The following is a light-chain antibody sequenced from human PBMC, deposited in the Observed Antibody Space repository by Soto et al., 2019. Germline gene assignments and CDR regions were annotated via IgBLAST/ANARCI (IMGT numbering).Light chain of an antibody. CDR3: HQYGISP. CDR1: QSVSTY. CDR2: DAS. Sequence: EIVLTQSPATLSLSPGERATLSCRASQSVSTYLAWFQHKPGQAPRLLIYDASTRATGIPARFSGSGSGTEFTLTISRLEPEDFAVYYCHQYGISPFGGGTKVDIK. J-gene: IGKJ4*01. V-gene: IGKV3-20*01.